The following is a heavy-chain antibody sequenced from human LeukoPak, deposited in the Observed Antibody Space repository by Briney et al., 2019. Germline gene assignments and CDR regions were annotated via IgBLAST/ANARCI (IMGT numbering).Heavy chain of an antibody. CDR2: FFKTGIS. J-gene: IGHJ5*02. CDR1: GDSITSSPYS. Sequence: SETLSLTCTVFGDSITSSPYSWAWIRQPPGEGLEWIGSFFKTGISYYTPSLKSRVTIDVDTSKSEMYLTLRSVSAADTATYYCARQDIVVVEAATPGGWFDPWGQGIQVTVSS. V-gene: IGHV4-39*01. D-gene: IGHD2-15*01. CDR3: ARQDIVVVEAATPGGWFDP.